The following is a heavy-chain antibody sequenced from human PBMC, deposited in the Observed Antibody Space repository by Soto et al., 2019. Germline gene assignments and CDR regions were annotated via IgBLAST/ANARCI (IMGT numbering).Heavy chain of an antibody. V-gene: IGHV3-30*18. CDR2: VSHDGRNT. Sequence: VQLVESGGGVVQPGRSLRLSCAASGFTFSDYAMHWVRQAPGKGLEWVAVVSHDGRNTHYADSVKGRFTISRDSSKNRVSLEITSLKAEDTAVYYWAKGGRQWLVTSDFNYWGQGALVTVSS. J-gene: IGHJ4*02. CDR1: GFTFSDYA. CDR3: AKGGRQWLVTSDFNY. D-gene: IGHD6-19*01.